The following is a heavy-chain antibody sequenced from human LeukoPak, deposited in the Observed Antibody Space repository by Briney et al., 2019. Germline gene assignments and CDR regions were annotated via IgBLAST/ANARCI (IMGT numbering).Heavy chain of an antibody. D-gene: IGHD6-13*01. V-gene: IGHV3-30*04. Sequence: PGGSLRLSCAASGFTFSSYAMHWVRQAPGKGLEWVAVISYDGSNKYYADSVKGRFTISRDNSKNTLYLQMNSLGAEDTAVYYCARGYTSLYWGQGTLVTVSS. CDR3: ARGYTSLY. J-gene: IGHJ4*02. CDR1: GFTFSSYA. CDR2: ISYDGSNK.